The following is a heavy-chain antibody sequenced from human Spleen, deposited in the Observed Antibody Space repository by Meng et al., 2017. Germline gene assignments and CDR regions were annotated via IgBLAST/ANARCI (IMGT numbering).Heavy chain of an antibody. CDR3: ARDASGSYYVGGWFDP. Sequence: GQSGAEVKEPGASVKVSCKASGYTFTDHYVHWVRQAPGQGLEWMGWFNPNSGDTQYAQKFQGRVTMTRDTSISTAYMELSSLRSEDTAVYYCARDASGSYYVGGWFDPWGQGTLVTVSS. V-gene: IGHV1-2*02. CDR1: GYTFTDHY. CDR2: FNPNSGDT. D-gene: IGHD1-26*01. J-gene: IGHJ5*02.